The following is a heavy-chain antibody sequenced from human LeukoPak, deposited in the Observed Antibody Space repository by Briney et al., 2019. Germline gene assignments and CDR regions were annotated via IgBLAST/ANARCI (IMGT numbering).Heavy chain of an antibody. Sequence: GGSLRLSCAASGFSFSDYAMTWVRQTPGKGLEWVSSISGPADSTYYADSVQGRFTISRDNSKNTLYLQMNNLRAEDTAVFYCAKGDPLQPYYFDSWGQGTLVTVSS. CDR1: GFSFSDYA. CDR3: AKGDPLQPYYFDS. V-gene: IGHV3-23*01. D-gene: IGHD1-14*01. CDR2: ISGPADST. J-gene: IGHJ4*02.